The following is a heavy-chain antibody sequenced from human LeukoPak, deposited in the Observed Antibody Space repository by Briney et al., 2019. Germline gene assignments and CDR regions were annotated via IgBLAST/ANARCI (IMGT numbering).Heavy chain of an antibody. J-gene: IGHJ4*02. CDR3: GRHDGGSGWPWLGIDY. D-gene: IGHD6-25*01. CDR2: VSAYNGNT. Sequence: GESLKISCKGSGYSFTSYGISWVRQAPGQGLEWMGWVSAYNGNTNYAQKFQGRVTMTTDTPTSTVYMELRSLRSDDTAVYYCGRHDGGSGWPWLGIDYWGQGTLVTVSS. V-gene: IGHV1-18*01. CDR1: GYSFTSYG.